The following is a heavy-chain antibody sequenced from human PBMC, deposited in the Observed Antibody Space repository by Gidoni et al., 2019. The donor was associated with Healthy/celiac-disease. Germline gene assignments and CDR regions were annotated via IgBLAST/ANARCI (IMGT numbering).Heavy chain of an antibody. Sequence: ELQLLECGGGLVQPGVSLRLSCAASGFTFRSYAMSWVRRAPGKGLEWVSAISGSGGSTYYADSVKGRFTISRDNSKNTLYLQMNSLRAEDTAVYYCAKLEELLPPYYFDYWGQGTLVTVSS. CDR3: AKLEELLPPYYFDY. D-gene: IGHD3-10*01. CDR1: GFTFRSYA. V-gene: IGHV3-23*01. CDR2: ISGSGGST. J-gene: IGHJ4*02.